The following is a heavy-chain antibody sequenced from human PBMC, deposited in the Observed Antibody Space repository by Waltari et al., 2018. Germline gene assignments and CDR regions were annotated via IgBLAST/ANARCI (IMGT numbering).Heavy chain of an antibody. CDR3: ARVVLAAGYFDY. Sequence: EVQLVESGGGLVQPGGSLRLSCAASGFTFSSYWMHWVRQPPGKGLVWVSRINSDGSSTSYADSVKGRFTISRDNAKNTLYLQMNSLRAEDTAVYYCARVVLAAGYFDYWGQGTLVTVSS. J-gene: IGHJ4*02. V-gene: IGHV3-74*01. D-gene: IGHD6-13*01. CDR2: INSDGSST. CDR1: GFTFSSYW.